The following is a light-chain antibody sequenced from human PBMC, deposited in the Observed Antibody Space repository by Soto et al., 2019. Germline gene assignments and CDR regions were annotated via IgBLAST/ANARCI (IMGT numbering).Light chain of an antibody. CDR3: QSFDSSLDGWV. CDR2: ANT. V-gene: IGLV1-40*01. J-gene: IGLJ3*02. Sequence: QLVLTQPPSVSGAPGQRXTISCTGSSSNIGAGHDVHWYQQIPETAPKLLVSANTNRPSGVPDRFSGSNSGTSASLSITGLQAEDEADYYCQSFDSSLDGWVFGGGTKVTVL. CDR1: SSNIGAGHD.